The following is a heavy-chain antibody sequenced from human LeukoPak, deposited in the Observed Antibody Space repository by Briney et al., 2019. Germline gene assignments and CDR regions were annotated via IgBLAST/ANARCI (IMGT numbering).Heavy chain of an antibody. CDR2: ISSSGSTI. V-gene: IGHV3-11*01. Sequence: GGSLRLPCAASGFTFSDYYMSWIRQAPGKGLEWVSYISSSGSTIYYADSVKGRFTISRDNAKNSLYLQMNSLRAEDTAVYYCARVGRDGYSESFDYWGQGTLVTVSS. D-gene: IGHD5-24*01. CDR1: GFTFSDYY. CDR3: ARVGRDGYSESFDY. J-gene: IGHJ4*02.